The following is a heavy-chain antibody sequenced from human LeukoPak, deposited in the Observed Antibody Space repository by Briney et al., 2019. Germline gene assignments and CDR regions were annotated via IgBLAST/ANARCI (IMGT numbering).Heavy chain of an antibody. CDR1: GFTFDDYA. J-gene: IGHJ4*02. CDR3: ARAEGYSSGWYEPLDY. CDR2: ISWNSGSI. D-gene: IGHD6-19*01. Sequence: GGSLRLSCAASGFTFDDYAMHWVRQAPGKGLEWVSGISWNSGSIGYADSVKGRFTISRDNAKSTVYLQMNSLRVDDTAVYYCARAEGYSSGWYEPLDYWGQGILVTVSS. V-gene: IGHV3-9*01.